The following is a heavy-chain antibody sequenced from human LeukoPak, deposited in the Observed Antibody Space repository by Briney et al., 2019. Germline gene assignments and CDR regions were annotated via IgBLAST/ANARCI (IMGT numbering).Heavy chain of an antibody. CDR1: GFIFSTSW. V-gene: IGHV3-7*01. CDR2: IKHDGREK. D-gene: IGHD3-16*01. CDR3: ARGQGGD. J-gene: IGHJ4*02. Sequence: GGSLRLSCAASGFIFSTSWMSWVRQAPGQGLERVANIKHDGREKYYVDSVKGRFTISRDNAENSLSLQMNGLRAEDTAVYYCARGQGGDWGQGTLVTVSS.